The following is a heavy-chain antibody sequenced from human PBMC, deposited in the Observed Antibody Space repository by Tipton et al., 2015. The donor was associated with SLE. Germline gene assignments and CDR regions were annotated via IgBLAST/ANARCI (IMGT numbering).Heavy chain of an antibody. CDR1: GGSISSGGYY. CDR3: ARGIDY. CDR2: IYTSGST. D-gene: IGHD2-21*01. J-gene: IGHJ4*02. Sequence: TLSLTCTVSGGSISSGGYYWSWIRQPAGKRLEWIGRIYTSGSTNYNPSLKSRVTMSVDTSKNQFSLKLSSVTAADTAVYYCARGIDYWGQGTLVTVSS. V-gene: IGHV4-61*02.